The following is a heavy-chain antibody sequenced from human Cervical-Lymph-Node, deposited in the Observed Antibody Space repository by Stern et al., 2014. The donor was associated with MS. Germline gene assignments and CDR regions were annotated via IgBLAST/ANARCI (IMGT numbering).Heavy chain of an antibody. CDR2: IYYSGST. J-gene: IGHJ4*02. Sequence: VQLVESGPGLVKPSQTLSLTCTVSGGSISSGDYYWSWIRQPPGNGLEWIGYIYYSGSTYYNPSLKSRVTISVDTSKNQFSLKLSSVTAADTAVYYCAREGPRTGTLVYWGQGTLVTVSS. D-gene: IGHD3/OR15-3a*01. V-gene: IGHV4-30-4*01. CDR3: AREGPRTGTLVY. CDR1: GGSISSGDYY.